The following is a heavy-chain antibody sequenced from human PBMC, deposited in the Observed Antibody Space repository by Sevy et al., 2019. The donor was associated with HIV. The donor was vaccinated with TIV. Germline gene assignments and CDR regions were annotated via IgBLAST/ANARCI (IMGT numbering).Heavy chain of an antibody. J-gene: IGHJ6*03. D-gene: IGHD1-20*01. CDR2: ISGSGGST. CDR3: AKDGYKPSVGDENYYYYYMDV. Sequence: GGSLRLSCAASGFTFSSYAMSWVRQAPGKGLEWVSAISGSGGSTYYADSVKGRFTISRDNSMNTLYLQMNSLRAEDKAVYYCAKDGYKPSVGDENYYYYYMDVWGKGTTVTVSS. CDR1: GFTFSSYA. V-gene: IGHV3-23*01.